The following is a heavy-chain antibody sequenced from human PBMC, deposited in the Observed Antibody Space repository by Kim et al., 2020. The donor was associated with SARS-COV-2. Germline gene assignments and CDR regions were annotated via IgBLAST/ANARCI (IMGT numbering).Heavy chain of an antibody. J-gene: IGHJ6*02. Sequence: SETLSLTCTVSGGSISSYYWSWIRQPPGKGLEWIGYIYYSGSTNYNPSLKSRVTISVDTSKNQFSLKLSSVTAADTAVYYCARDRYGSGSPYYYGMDVWGQGTTVTVSS. CDR1: GGSISSYY. CDR2: IYYSGST. D-gene: IGHD3-10*01. CDR3: ARDRYGSGSPYYYGMDV. V-gene: IGHV4-59*01.